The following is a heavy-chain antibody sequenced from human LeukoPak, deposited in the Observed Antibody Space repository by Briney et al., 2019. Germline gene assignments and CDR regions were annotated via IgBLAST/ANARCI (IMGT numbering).Heavy chain of an antibody. Sequence: SETLSLTCTVSAGSISSYYWSWIRQPPGKGLEWIAYIYYNGSTNYNPSLKSRVTISLDTSKNQVSLRLSSVTAADTAVYYCARGYCSGGSCYSYYYYNYMDVWGKGTTVTVSS. CDR3: ARGYCSGGSCYSYYYYNYMDV. CDR1: AGSISSYY. CDR2: IYYNGST. V-gene: IGHV4-59*12. J-gene: IGHJ6*03. D-gene: IGHD2-15*01.